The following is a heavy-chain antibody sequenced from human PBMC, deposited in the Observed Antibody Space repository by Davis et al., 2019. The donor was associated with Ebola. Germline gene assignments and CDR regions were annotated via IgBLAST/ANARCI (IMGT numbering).Heavy chain of an antibody. J-gene: IGHJ6*02. D-gene: IGHD3-10*01. CDR1: GFTFSSYW. Sequence: GESLKISCAASGFTFSSYWMHWVRQAPGKGLVWVSRINSDGSSTSYADSVKGRFTISRDNAKNTLYLQMNSLRAEDTAVYYCARALWFRESHPYYYYGMDVWGQGTTVTVSS. CDR3: ARALWFRESHPYYYYGMDV. CDR2: INSDGSST. V-gene: IGHV3-74*01.